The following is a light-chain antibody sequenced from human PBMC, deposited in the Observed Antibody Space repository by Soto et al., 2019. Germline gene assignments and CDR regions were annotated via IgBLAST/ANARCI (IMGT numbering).Light chain of an antibody. CDR3: QHYSLYSPWT. CDR2: KAS. J-gene: IGKJ1*01. V-gene: IGKV1-5*03. Sequence: IQMTQSPSSLSASVGDRVTISCRASQGIGNALGWYQQKPGKPPKLLIYKASTLKSGVPSRFSGSGSGTEFTLTISSLQPDDSATYYCQHYSLYSPWTFGQGTKVDIK. CDR1: QGIGNA.